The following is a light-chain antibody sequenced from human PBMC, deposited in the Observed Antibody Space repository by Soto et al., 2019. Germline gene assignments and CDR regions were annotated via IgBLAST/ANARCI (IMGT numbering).Light chain of an antibody. CDR1: HSITNNY. V-gene: IGKV3-20*01. J-gene: IGKJ1*01. CDR2: STS. Sequence: ETVFSQSPGTLSLSPGESASLSCRASHSITNNYSAWYQQKPGQAPRLLIYSTSRRATGIPDRFSGSGSGTDFTLTIGRLEPEDFAIYYCQQYGSSKTFGQGTKVDIK. CDR3: QQYGSSKT.